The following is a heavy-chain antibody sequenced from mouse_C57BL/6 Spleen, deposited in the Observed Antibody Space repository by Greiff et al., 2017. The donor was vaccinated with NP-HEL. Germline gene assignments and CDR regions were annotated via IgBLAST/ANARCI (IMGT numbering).Heavy chain of an antibody. V-gene: IGHV5-9-1*02. CDR2: ISSGGDYI. CDR3: TREDYYGYFDY. CDR1: GFTFSSYA. D-gene: IGHD1-1*01. Sequence: EVQLVESGEGLVKPGGSLKLSCAASGFTFSSYAMSWVRQTPEKRLEWVAYISSGGDYIYYVDTVKGRFTISRDNARNTLYLQMSSLKSEDTAMYYCTREDYYGYFDYWGQGTTLTVSS. J-gene: IGHJ2*01.